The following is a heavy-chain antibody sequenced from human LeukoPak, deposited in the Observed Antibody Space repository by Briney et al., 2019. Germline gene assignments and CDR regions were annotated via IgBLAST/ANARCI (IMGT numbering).Heavy chain of an antibody. J-gene: IGHJ3*02. CDR3: ARALAAYCSSTSCYDAFDI. Sequence: PSETLSLTCTVSGGSISSYYWSWIRQPAGKGLEWTGRIYTSGSTNYNPSLKSRVTMSVDTSKNQLSLKLSSVTAADTAVYYCARALAAYCSSTSCYDAFDIWGQGTMVTVSS. CDR2: IYTSGST. CDR1: GGSISSYY. D-gene: IGHD2-2*01. V-gene: IGHV4-4*07.